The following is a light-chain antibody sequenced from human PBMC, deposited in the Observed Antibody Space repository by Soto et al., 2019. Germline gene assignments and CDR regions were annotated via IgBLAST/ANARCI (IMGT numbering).Light chain of an antibody. Sequence: QVLLTQPPSLSGAPGQRVAISCTGSISNIGAEYDVHWYQQLPGTAPRRLIYGDNNRPSGVPDRFSGSKSGTSASLAITGLQPEDEADYYCQSYDSSLTTFVFGTGTKVNVL. CDR2: GDN. V-gene: IGLV1-40*01. J-gene: IGLJ1*01. CDR1: ISNIGAEYD. CDR3: QSYDSSLTTFV.